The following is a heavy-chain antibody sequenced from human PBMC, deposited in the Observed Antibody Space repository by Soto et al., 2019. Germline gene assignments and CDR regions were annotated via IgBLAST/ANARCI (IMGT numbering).Heavy chain of an antibody. Sequence: GGSLRLSCAVSGFSFSDYWMSWVRQAPGKGPEWVANINKDGGEQHYVASVKGRFTISRDNAKNSLYLQMNSLRAEDTAVYYCARDAGGSGLFSWGQGTLVTVSS. D-gene: IGHD6-19*01. CDR2: INKDGGEQ. J-gene: IGHJ5*02. CDR3: ARDAGGSGLFS. CDR1: GFSFSDYW. V-gene: IGHV3-7*03.